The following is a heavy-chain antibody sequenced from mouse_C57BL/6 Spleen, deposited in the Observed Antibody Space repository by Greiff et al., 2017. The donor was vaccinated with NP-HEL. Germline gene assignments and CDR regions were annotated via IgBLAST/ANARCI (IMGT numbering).Heavy chain of an antibody. V-gene: IGHV5-6*01. CDR2: ISSGGSYT. J-gene: IGHJ2*01. D-gene: IGHD1-1*01. Sequence: EVQLVESGGDLVKPGGSLKLSCAASGFTFSSYGMSWVRQTPDKRLEWVATISSGGSYTYYPDSVKGRFTISRDNAKNTLYLQMSSLKSEDTAISYCARIIYYYGSSYFDYWGQGTTLTVSS. CDR1: GFTFSSYG. CDR3: ARIIYYYGSSYFDY.